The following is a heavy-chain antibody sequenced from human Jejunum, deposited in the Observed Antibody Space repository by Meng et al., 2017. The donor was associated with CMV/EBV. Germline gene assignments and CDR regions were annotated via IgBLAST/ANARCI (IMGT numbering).Heavy chain of an antibody. CDR1: GFTFSSCW. Sequence: SGFTFSSCWMSWVRPAPGKGLEWVANITEDGGEKYYVDSVRGRFTISRDNAENSLYLQINSLRAEDTAVYYCARAKKTGGDNPDYWGQGTLVTVSS. D-gene: IGHD4-23*01. CDR2: ITEDGGEK. CDR3: ARAKKTGGDNPDY. J-gene: IGHJ4*02. V-gene: IGHV3-7*01.